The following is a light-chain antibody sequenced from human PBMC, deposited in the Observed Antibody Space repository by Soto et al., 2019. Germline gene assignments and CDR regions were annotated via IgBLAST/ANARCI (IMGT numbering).Light chain of an antibody. J-gene: IGLJ2*01. V-gene: IGLV2-8*01. Sequence: QSALTQPPSAAGSPGQSVTISCTGTSSDVGGYNYVYWYQQHPGKAPKLMIDEVIKRPSGVPDRFFGSKSGNTASLTVSGLQAEAEADSYCSSYAGSNNLVFGGGTKRTV. CDR1: SSDVGGYNY. CDR2: EVI. CDR3: SSYAGSNNLV.